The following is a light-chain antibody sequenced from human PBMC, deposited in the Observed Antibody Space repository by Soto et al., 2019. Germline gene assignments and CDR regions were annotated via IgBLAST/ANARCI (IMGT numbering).Light chain of an antibody. V-gene: IGKV3-20*01. Sequence: EIVLTQSPGTLSLSPGERATLSCRASQSVSSSYLAWYQQKPGQAPRLLTYDASSRATGISDRFSGSGSGTDFTLTISRLEPEDSAVYYCQQYGRSPKTFGQGTKVEIK. J-gene: IGKJ1*01. CDR3: QQYGRSPKT. CDR2: DAS. CDR1: QSVSSSY.